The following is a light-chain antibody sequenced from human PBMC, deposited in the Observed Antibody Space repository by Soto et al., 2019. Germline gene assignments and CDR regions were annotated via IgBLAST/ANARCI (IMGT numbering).Light chain of an antibody. V-gene: IGKV3-15*01. J-gene: IGKJ5*01. CDR3: QHYNNWPPIT. Sequence: EIVMTQSPATLSVSPGERATLSCRASQTVSINLAWYQQKPGQAPRLLIYGASTRATGVPARFSGSGSGTDFTLTISRLQSEDVALYYCQHYNNWPPITFGQGTRL. CDR1: QTVSIN. CDR2: GAS.